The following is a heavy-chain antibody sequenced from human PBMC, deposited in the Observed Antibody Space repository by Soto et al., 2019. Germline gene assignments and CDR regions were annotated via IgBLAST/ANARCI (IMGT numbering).Heavy chain of an antibody. V-gene: IGHV1-3*01. Sequence: ASVKVSCKASGYTFSNYGIHWVRQAPGQRLEWMGWINAGNGNTKYSQKFQGRVTITRDTSASTAYMELSSLRSEDTAVYYCARDLGYALPDYWGQGTLVTVSS. CDR3: ARDLGYALPDY. CDR1: GYTFSNYG. J-gene: IGHJ4*02. CDR2: INAGNGNT. D-gene: IGHD2-15*01.